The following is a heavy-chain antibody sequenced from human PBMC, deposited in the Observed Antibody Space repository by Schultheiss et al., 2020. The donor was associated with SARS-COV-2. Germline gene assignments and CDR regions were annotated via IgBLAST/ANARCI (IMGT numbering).Heavy chain of an antibody. Sequence: SETLSLTCAVSGYSISSGYSWGWIRQPPGKGLEWIGSIYHSGTSYYNPSLKSRVTISVDTSKNQFSLKLSSVTAADTAVYYCARVSGDGGKNPVGPYYYYGMDVWGQGTTVTVSS. V-gene: IGHV4-38-2*01. CDR1: GYSISSGYS. CDR2: IYHSGTS. D-gene: IGHD4-23*01. CDR3: ARVSGDGGKNPVGPYYYYGMDV. J-gene: IGHJ6*02.